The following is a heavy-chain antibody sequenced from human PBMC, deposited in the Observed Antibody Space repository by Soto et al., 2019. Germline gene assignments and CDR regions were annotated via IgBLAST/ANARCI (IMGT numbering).Heavy chain of an antibody. CDR2: IWDDGRNK. D-gene: IGHD3-3*01. J-gene: IGHJ4*02. CDR3: ARENRITIFGVVTLDYLDY. Sequence: SLRLSCAASGFTFSSYGMHWVRQAPGKGLEWVAVIWDDGRNKYYADSVKGRFTISRDNSKNTLYLQMNSLRAEDTAVYYCARENRITIFGVVTLDYLDYWGQGTMVTVSS. CDR1: GFTFSSYG. V-gene: IGHV3-33*01.